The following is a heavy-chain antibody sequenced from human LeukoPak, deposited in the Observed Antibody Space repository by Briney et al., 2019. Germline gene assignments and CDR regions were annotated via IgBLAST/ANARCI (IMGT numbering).Heavy chain of an antibody. V-gene: IGHV1-8*03. CDR3: TRHTSPTFDY. D-gene: IGHD2-2*01. CDR2: INPNSGDT. Sequence: ASVKVSCKASGYTFTSYYMHWVRQAPGQGLEWMGWINPNSGDTGFAQKFQGRVTITRDTSISTAYMALSSLTSEDTAVYYCTRHTSPTFDYWGQGTLVTVSS. J-gene: IGHJ4*02. CDR1: GYTFTSYY.